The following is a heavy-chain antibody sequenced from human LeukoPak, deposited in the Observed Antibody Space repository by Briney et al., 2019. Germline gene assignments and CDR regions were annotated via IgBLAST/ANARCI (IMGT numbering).Heavy chain of an antibody. D-gene: IGHD6-6*01. CDR1: GFTFSSYP. CDR2: ISWSSRYI. V-gene: IGHV3-21*04. Sequence: GGALRLSCAASGFTFSSYPSHWVRQATGKGLEWVSFISWSSRYIYYADSVKGGFTPPRDNAKQSLHLPTNGQRADYTDGYDLARDPTHSSSSSSYYYYYMDVWGKGTTGSVSS. CDR3: ARDPTHSSSSSSYYYYYMDV. J-gene: IGHJ6*03.